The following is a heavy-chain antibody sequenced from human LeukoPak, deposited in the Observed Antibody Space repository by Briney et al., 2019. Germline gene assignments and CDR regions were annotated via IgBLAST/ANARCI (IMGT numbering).Heavy chain of an antibody. V-gene: IGHV3-15*04. CDR3: TTGIRGD. J-gene: IGHJ4*02. CDR2: IASKTDGGTT. Sequence: GGSLRLSCAASGLTVTNAWTNWVRQAPGKGLEWVGRIASKTDGGTTDYAAPVKGRFTISRDDSKNTLFLQMNSLKTEDTAVYYCTTGIRGDCGQGTLVTVSS. CDR1: GLTVTNAW.